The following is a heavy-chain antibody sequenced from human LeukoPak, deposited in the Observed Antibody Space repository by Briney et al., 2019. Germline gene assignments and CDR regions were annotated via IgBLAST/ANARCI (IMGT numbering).Heavy chain of an antibody. Sequence: GGSLRLSCADSEFTFTSSGMHWVRQAPGKGLEWVAAISFDGREKYFADSVKGRFTISRDNSKNTLYLQMNSLRAEDTAVYYCAKDHGITYYDILTGYPTYWGQGTLVTVSS. CDR3: AKDHGITYYDILTGYPTY. J-gene: IGHJ4*02. D-gene: IGHD3-9*01. CDR1: EFTFTSSG. CDR2: ISFDGREK. V-gene: IGHV3-30*18.